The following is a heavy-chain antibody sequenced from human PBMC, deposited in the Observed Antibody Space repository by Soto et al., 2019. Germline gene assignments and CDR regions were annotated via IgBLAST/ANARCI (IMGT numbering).Heavy chain of an antibody. V-gene: IGHV3-30*18. CDR1: GFSFRSYA. Sequence: QVQLVESGGGVVQPGRSLRLSCAASGFSFRSYAMHWVRQTPGQGLEWVAVISYDGSDKNYTESVKGRFTISRDSVKNTLHLQMKSLRLEETAVYHCAKDSPSAPFDHRGQGVLVTVSS. CDR3: AKDSPSAPFDH. J-gene: IGHJ4*02. CDR2: ISYDGSDK.